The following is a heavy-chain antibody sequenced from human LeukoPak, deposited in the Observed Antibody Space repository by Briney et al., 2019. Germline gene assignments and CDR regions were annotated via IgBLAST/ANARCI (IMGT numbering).Heavy chain of an antibody. Sequence: PGGSLRLSCAASGFTFSSYGMHWVRQAPGKGLEWVAVISYDGSNKYYADSVKGRFTISKDNSKNTLYLQMNSLRAEDTAVYYCAKDYIAVAGTGPYFDYWGQGTLVTVSS. CDR2: ISYDGSNK. D-gene: IGHD6-19*01. CDR1: GFTFSSYG. V-gene: IGHV3-30*18. CDR3: AKDYIAVAGTGPYFDY. J-gene: IGHJ4*02.